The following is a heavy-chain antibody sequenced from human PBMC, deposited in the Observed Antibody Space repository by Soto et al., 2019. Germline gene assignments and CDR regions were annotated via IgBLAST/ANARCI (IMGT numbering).Heavy chain of an antibody. D-gene: IGHD5-12*01. V-gene: IGHV1-69*13. CDR3: ARRRDGYNYYYYYGMDV. CDR2: IIPIFGTA. Sequence: SVKVSCKASGGTFSSYSISWVLQAPGEGLEWMGGIIPIFGTANYAQKFQGRVTITADESTSTAYMELSSLRSEDTAVYYCARRRDGYNYYYYYGMDVWGQGTTVTVSS. CDR1: GGTFSSYS. J-gene: IGHJ6*02.